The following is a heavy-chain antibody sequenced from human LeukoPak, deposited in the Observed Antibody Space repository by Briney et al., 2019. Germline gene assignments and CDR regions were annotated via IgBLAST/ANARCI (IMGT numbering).Heavy chain of an antibody. J-gene: IGHJ6*02. CDR2: INPSGGST. CDR3: ARDPPATTVTTGTYYYGMDV. V-gene: IGHV1-46*01. Sequence: ASVKVSCKASGYTFTSYYMHWVRQAPGQGLEWMGIINPSGGSTSYALKFQGRVTMTRDTSTSTVYMELSSLRSEDTAVYYCARDPPATTVTTGTYYYGMDVWGQGTTVTVSS. CDR1: GYTFTSYY. D-gene: IGHD4-17*01.